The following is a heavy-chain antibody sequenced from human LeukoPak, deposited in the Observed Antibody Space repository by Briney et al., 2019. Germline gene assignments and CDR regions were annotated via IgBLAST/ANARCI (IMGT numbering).Heavy chain of an antibody. V-gene: IGHV3-23*01. CDR2: IVASGGGGT. J-gene: IGHJ4*02. CDR1: GLTFSSYA. Sequence: GGSLRLSCAASGLTFSSYAMSWVRQAPGKGLEWVSGIVASGGGGTYYADSVEGRFTISRDNPKNTLYLQMNSLRAEDTAVYYCATDVRVGGFDYWGQGTPVTVSS. D-gene: IGHD1-26*01. CDR3: ATDVRVGGFDY.